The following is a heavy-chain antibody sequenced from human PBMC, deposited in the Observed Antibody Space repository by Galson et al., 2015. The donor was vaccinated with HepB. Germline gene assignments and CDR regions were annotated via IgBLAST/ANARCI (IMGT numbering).Heavy chain of an antibody. V-gene: IGHV3-30*04. Sequence: SLRLSCAASGFTFSSYAMHWVRQAPGKGLEWVAVISYDGSKKFYTDSVKGRFTISRGKSKNTLYLQMNSLRPEDTAVYYCARDRQWLASYYNYGMDVWGQGTTVTVSS. CDR2: ISYDGSKK. J-gene: IGHJ6*02. CDR3: ARDRQWLASYYNYGMDV. D-gene: IGHD6-19*01. CDR1: GFTFSSYA.